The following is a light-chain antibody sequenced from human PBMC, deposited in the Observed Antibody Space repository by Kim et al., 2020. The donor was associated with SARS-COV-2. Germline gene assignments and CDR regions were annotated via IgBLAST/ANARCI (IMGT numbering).Light chain of an antibody. J-gene: IGLJ1*01. CDR1: SHRRNY. Sequence: GQTVRFPCQGGSHRRNYASWYQQNPGQAPLLVVYDKTNLPSGIPDRFAGSSSGNSASLTITGAQAADEADYYCNSRDRDSTGNLYVFGPGTKVTVL. CDR3: NSRDRDSTGNLYV. V-gene: IGLV3-19*01. CDR2: DKT.